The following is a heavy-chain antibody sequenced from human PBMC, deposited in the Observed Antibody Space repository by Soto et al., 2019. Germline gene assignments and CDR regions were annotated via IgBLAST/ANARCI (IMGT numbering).Heavy chain of an antibody. CDR1: GGSISGSDYY. CDR2: IYYSGNT. V-gene: IGHV4-30-4*01. J-gene: IGHJ4*02. CDR3: AAEKPLTWFGDPNH. D-gene: IGHD3-10*01. Sequence: SETLSLTCTVSGGSISGSDYYWSWIRQPPGKGLEWIGYIYYSGNTYYNPSLKSRVTFSVDKSKNQFSLKVTSVTAADTGVNYCAAEKPLTWFGDPNHWGPGTLVTVSS.